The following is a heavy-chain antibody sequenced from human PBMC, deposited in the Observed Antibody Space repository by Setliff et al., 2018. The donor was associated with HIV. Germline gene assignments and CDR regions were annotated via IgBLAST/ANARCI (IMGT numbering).Heavy chain of an antibody. V-gene: IGHV1-46*01. Sequence: ASVKVSCKASRYTFSSYYLHWMRQAPGQGLEWMAMIDTTGSTFYAQTFQGRITMTRDTSTSAICMELNGLTSEDTAVYYCARELPGVCYFDDWGQGTLVTVSS. D-gene: IGHD2-21*02. CDR1: RYTFSSYY. J-gene: IGHJ4*02. CDR3: ARELPGVCYFDD. CDR2: IDTTGST.